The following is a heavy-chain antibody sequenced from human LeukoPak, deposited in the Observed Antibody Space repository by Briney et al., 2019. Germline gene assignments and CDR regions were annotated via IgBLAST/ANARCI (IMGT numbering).Heavy chain of an antibody. Sequence: NPSETLSLTCIVSGDSIRSSGYYWGWIRQPPGKGLEWIGSMFYGETTSYSPSLQGRVTISLDTSKNQFSLRLNSVTAADTAVYYCARLERSRMDGAQYWGQGTLVTVSS. CDR1: GDSIRSSGYY. V-gene: IGHV4-39*01. CDR3: ARLERSRMDGAQY. CDR2: MFYGETT. J-gene: IGHJ4*02. D-gene: IGHD4/OR15-4a*01.